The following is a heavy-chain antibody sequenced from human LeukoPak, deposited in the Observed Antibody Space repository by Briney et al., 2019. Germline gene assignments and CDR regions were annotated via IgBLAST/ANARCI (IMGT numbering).Heavy chain of an antibody. D-gene: IGHD3-3*01. J-gene: IGHJ4*02. CDR3: ARGVAVLRFLEWLSQYYFDY. CDR1: GGTFSSYA. CDR2: IIPIFGTA. V-gene: IGHV1-69*13. Sequence: GASVKVSCKASGGTFSSYAISWVRQAPGQGLEWMGGIIPIFGTANYAQKFQGRVTITADESTSTAYMELSSLRSEDTAVYYCARGVAVLRFLEWLSQYYFDYWGQGTLVTVSS.